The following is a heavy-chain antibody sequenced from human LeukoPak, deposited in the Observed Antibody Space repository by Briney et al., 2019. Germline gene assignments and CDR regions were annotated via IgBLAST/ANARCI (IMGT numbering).Heavy chain of an antibody. D-gene: IGHD2-15*01. V-gene: IGHV4-4*02. CDR3: ARLYCSGGSCYGDWFDP. CDR1: GGSISSSNW. J-gene: IGHJ5*02. CDR2: IYHSGST. Sequence: SGTLSLTCAVSGGSISSSNWWSWVRQPPGKGLEWIGEIYHSGSTNYNPSLKSRVTISVDKSKNQSSLKLSSVTAADTAVYYCARLYCSGGSCYGDWFDPWGQGTLVTVSS.